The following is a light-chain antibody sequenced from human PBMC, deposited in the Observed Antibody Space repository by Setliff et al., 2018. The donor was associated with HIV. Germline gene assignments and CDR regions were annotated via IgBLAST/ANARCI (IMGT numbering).Light chain of an antibody. J-gene: IGLJ1*01. V-gene: IGLV2-23*01. CDR1: SGDVGRYNL. CDR3: CSNTGSNSYV. CDR2: QAS. Sequence: QSALPQPASVSGSPGQSITISCTGNSGDVGRYNLVSWYQQQPGKPPKLMIYQASTRPSGVSNRFSGSKSGNTAALTISGLQAEDEADYYCCSNTGSNSYVFGTGTKVTVL.